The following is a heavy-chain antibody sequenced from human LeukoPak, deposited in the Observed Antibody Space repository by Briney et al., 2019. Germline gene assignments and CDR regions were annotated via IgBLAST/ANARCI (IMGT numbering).Heavy chain of an antibody. V-gene: IGHV3-23*01. Sequence: HSGGSLRLSCAASGFTFSSYTMSWVRQAPGEGLEWVSSISGSGGSTYYADSVKGRFTISRDNSKNTLYLQMNSLRAKDTAVFYCAKDNPPAGIYFDYWGQGILVTVSS. D-gene: IGHD1-14*01. J-gene: IGHJ4*02. CDR3: AKDNPPAGIYFDY. CDR2: ISGSGGST. CDR1: GFTFSSYT.